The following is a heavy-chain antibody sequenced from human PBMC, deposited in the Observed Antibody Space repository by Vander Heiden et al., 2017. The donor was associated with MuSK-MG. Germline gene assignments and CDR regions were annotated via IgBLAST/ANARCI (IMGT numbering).Heavy chain of an antibody. CDR2: IYYSRST. CDR1: GGSIRSGGYY. Sequence: QVQLQESGPGLVKHSQTLSLTCTVSGGSIRSGGYYWSWIRQHPGKGLEWLGYIYYSRSTYYNPSLKSRVTISVDTSKNQFSLKLSSVTAADTAVYYCAKTEYSYGRMEGYFDYWGQGTLVTVSS. CDR3: AKTEYSYGRMEGYFDY. J-gene: IGHJ4*02. D-gene: IGHD5-18*01. V-gene: IGHV4-31*03.